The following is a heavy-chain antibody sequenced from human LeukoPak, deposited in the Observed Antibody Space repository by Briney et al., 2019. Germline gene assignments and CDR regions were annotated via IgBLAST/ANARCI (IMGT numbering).Heavy chain of an antibody. V-gene: IGHV1-8*02. CDR1: GGTFSSYA. J-gene: IGHJ6*02. CDR2: MNPNSGNT. D-gene: IGHD3-3*01. Sequence: ASVKVSCTASGGTFSSYAISWVRQATGQGLEWMGWMNPNSGNTGYAQKFQGRVTMTRNTSISTAYMELSSLRSEDTAVYYCARALPYYDFWSGYYNYYYGMDVWGQGTTVTVSS. CDR3: ARALPYYDFWSGYYNYYYGMDV.